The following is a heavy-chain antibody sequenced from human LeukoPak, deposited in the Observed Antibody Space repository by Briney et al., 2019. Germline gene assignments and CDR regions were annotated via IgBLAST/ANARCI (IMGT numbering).Heavy chain of an antibody. V-gene: IGHV3-23*01. J-gene: IGHJ4*02. CDR1: GFTFSSYA. D-gene: IGHD3-10*01. CDR2: ISGSGGST. CDR3: AKTMVRGVIIRGKIGYFDY. Sequence: GGSLRFSCAASGFTFSSYAMSWVRQAPGKGLEWVSAISGSGGSTYYADSVKGRFTISRDNSKNTLYLQMNSLRAEDTAVYYCAKTMVRGVIIRGKIGYFDYWGQGTLVTVSS.